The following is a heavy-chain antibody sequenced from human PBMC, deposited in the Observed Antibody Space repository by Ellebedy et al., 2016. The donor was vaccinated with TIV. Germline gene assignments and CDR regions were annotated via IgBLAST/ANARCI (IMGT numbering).Heavy chain of an antibody. CDR1: GYTFTGYY. Sequence: AASVKVSCKASGYTFTGYYMHWVRQAPGQGLEWMGWINPNSGGTNYAQKFQGWVTMTRDTSISTAYMELRSLRSDDTAVYYCAREGGYYYDSSGFRYFQHWGQGTLVTVSS. D-gene: IGHD3-22*01. J-gene: IGHJ1*01. CDR2: INPNSGGT. CDR3: AREGGYYYDSSGFRYFQH. V-gene: IGHV1-2*04.